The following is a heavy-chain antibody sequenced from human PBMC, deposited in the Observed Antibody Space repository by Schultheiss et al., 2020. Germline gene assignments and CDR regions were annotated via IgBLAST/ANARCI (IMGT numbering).Heavy chain of an antibody. D-gene: IGHD1-14*01. V-gene: IGHV4-39*01. CDR2: IYYAGNT. CDR1: GGSISSSSYY. Sequence: SETLSLTCTVSGGSISSSSYYWGWIRQPPGKGLEWIGSIYYAGNTAYNPSLKSRVTLAVDTSKNQFSLKLSSVTAADTAVYYCARLRISYFDYWGQGTLVTVSS. J-gene: IGHJ4*02. CDR3: ARLRISYFDY.